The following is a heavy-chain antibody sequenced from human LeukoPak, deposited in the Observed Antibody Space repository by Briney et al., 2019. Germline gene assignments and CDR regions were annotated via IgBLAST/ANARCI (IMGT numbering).Heavy chain of an antibody. V-gene: IGHV1-2*02. CDR3: ARDPPYGSGIDFEY. J-gene: IGHJ4*02. CDR1: GYTFTGYY. D-gene: IGHD3-10*01. Sequence: ASVKVSCKASGYTFTGYYMHWVRQAPGQGLEWMGWINPNSGGTNYAQKFQGRVTMTRDTSISTAYMELSRLRSDDTAVYYCARDPPYGSGIDFEYWGQGTLVTVSS. CDR2: INPNSGGT.